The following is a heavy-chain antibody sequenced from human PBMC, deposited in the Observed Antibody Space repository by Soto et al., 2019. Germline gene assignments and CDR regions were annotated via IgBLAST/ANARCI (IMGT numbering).Heavy chain of an antibody. D-gene: IGHD6-6*01. Sequence: QVQLQQWGAGLLKPSETLSLTCAVYGGSFSGYYWSWIRQPPGKGLEWIGEINHSGSTNYNPSLKSRVTISVDTSKNQFSLKLSSVTAADTAVYYCARGKRIAARPFCPYMDVWGKGTTVTVSS. V-gene: IGHV4-34*01. CDR2: INHSGST. CDR3: ARGKRIAARPFCPYMDV. J-gene: IGHJ6*03. CDR1: GGSFSGYY.